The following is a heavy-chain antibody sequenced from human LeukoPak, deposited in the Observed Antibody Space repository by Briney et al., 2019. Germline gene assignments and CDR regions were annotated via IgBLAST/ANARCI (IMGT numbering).Heavy chain of an antibody. CDR1: GFAFNNYA. CDR3: AREVFCSVSYPDS. J-gene: IGHJ4*02. V-gene: IGHV3-33*01. CDR2: IWHDGSHK. Sequence: GGSLRLSCAASGFAFNNYAMHWVRQAPGQGLEWVALIWHDGSHKFYSNSVRGQLTISRDNSKNTVSLRMNNLRPEDTAVYYGAREVFCSVSYPDSWGQGTLVTVSS. D-gene: IGHD3-10*02.